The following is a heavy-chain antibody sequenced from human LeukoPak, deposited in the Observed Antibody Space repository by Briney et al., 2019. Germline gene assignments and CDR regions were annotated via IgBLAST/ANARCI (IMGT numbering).Heavy chain of an antibody. D-gene: IGHD2-8*01. CDR2: ISSSSSYI. CDR3: ARGNGGY. CDR1: GFTFSSYS. Sequence: GSLRLSCAASGFTFSSYSMNWVRQAPGKGLEWVSSISSSSSYIYYADSVKGRFTISRDNAKNSLYLQMNRLRVEDTAVYYCARGNGGYWGQGTLVTVSS. J-gene: IGHJ4*02. V-gene: IGHV3-21*01.